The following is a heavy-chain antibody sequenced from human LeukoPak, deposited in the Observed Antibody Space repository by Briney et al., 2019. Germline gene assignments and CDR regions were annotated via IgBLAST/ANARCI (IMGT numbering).Heavy chain of an antibody. V-gene: IGHV4-34*01. D-gene: IGHD4-23*01. J-gene: IGHJ4*02. CDR3: ARDPTTVVTVPYYFDF. Sequence: SETLSLTCAVYGGSFTGYFWNWIRQSPGKGLEWIAEINDRGTTNYNPSLKSRVTVSVDTSKNQFSLKLASVTAADTGVYYCARDPTTVVTVPYYFDFWGQGTPVTVSS. CDR1: GGSFTGYF. CDR2: INDRGTT.